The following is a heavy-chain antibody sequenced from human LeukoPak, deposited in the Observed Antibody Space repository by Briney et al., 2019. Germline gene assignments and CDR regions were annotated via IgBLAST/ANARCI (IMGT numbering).Heavy chain of an antibody. J-gene: IGHJ2*01. D-gene: IGHD4-17*01. V-gene: IGHV3-7*05. CDR3: ARVPAMWYGDLNWYFDL. CDR1: GFTFSSYS. Sequence: GGSLRLSCAASGFTFSSYSMNWVRQAPGKGLEWVANIKQDGSENYYVDSVKGRFTISRDNAKNSLYLQMNSLRAEDTAVYYCARVPAMWYGDLNWYFDLWGRGTLVTVSS. CDR2: IKQDGSEN.